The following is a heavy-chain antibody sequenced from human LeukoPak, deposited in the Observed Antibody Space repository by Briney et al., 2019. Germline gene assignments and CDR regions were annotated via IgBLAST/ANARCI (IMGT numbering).Heavy chain of an antibody. CDR1: GYTFTGYY. D-gene: IGHD3-3*01. Sequence: ASVKVSCRASGYTFTGYYMHWVRQAPGQGLEWMGWINPNSGGTNYAQKFQGRVTMTRDTSISTAYMELSRLRSDDTAVYYCARNYDFWSGYGPNWFDPWGQGTLVTVSS. CDR2: INPNSGGT. CDR3: ARNYDFWSGYGPNWFDP. J-gene: IGHJ5*02. V-gene: IGHV1-2*02.